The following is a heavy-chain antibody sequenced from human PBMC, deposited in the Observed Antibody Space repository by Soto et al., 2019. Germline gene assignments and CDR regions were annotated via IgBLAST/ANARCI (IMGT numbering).Heavy chain of an antibody. CDR1: GGSFSGYY. CDR2: INHSGST. J-gene: IGHJ6*03. Sequence: SETLSLTCAVYGGSFSGYYWSWIRQPPGKGLEWIGEINHSGSTNYNPSLKSRVTISVDTSKNQFSLKLSSVTAADTAVYYCARGPRFYYYYMDVWGKGTTVTVPS. V-gene: IGHV4-34*01. CDR3: ARGPRFYYYYMDV.